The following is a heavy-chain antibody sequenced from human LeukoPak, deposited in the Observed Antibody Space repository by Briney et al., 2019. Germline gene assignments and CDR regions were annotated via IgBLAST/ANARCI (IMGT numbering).Heavy chain of an antibody. V-gene: IGHV4-30-4*01. J-gene: IGHJ4*02. CDR2: IYYSGST. CDR1: GGSISSGDYY. CDR3: ARLVVCGGDCYEFDY. D-gene: IGHD2-21*02. Sequence: SQTLSLTCTVSGGSISSGDYYWSWIRQPPGKGLEWIGYIYYSGSTYYNPSLKSRVTISVDTSKNQFSLKLSSVTAADTAVYYCARLVVCGGDCYEFDYWGQGTLVTVSS.